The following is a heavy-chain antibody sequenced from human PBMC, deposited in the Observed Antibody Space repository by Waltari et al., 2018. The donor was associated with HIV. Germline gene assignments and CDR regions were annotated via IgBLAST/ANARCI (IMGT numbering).Heavy chain of an antibody. Sequence: EVQLVESGGGLVKPGGSLRLSCAASGFTFSSYSMNWVRQAPGKGLEGVASSSSSSSYIYYVDSVKGRFTISRDNAKNSLYLQMNSLRAEDTAVYYCARGVYDSSGYLSYWGQGTLVTVSS. V-gene: IGHV3-21*01. D-gene: IGHD3-22*01. J-gene: IGHJ4*02. CDR1: GFTFSSYS. CDR2: SSSSSSYI. CDR3: ARGVYDSSGYLSY.